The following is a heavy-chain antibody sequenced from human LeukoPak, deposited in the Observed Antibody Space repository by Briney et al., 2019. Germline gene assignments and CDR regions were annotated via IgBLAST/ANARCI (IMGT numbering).Heavy chain of an antibody. D-gene: IGHD6-19*01. Sequence: GGSLRLSCAASGFTFSSYAMSWVRQAPGKGLEWVSAISGSGGSTYYADSVKGRFTISRDNSKNTLYLQMNSLRAEDTAVYYCAKEEVGAVAGNYFDYWGQGTLVTVPS. CDR3: AKEEVGAVAGNYFDY. CDR1: GFTFSSYA. CDR2: ISGSGGST. V-gene: IGHV3-23*01. J-gene: IGHJ4*02.